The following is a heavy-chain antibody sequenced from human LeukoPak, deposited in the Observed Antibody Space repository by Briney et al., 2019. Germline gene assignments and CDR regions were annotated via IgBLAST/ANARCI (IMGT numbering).Heavy chain of an antibody. CDR3: AKQRGHCTNGVCYYFDY. CDR2: IRYDGSNK. CDR1: GFTFSSYG. D-gene: IGHD2-8*01. Sequence: GGSLRLSCAASGFTFSSYGMHWVRQAPGKGLEWVAFIRYDGSNKYYADSVKGRFTISRDNSKNTLYLQMNSLRAEDTAAYYCAKQRGHCTNGVCYYFDYWGQGTLVTVSS. J-gene: IGHJ4*02. V-gene: IGHV3-30*02.